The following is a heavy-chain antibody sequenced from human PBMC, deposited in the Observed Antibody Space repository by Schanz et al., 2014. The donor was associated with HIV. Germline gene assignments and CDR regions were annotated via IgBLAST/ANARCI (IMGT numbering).Heavy chain of an antibody. CDR3: AREPNYSGFDS. V-gene: IGHV1-2*02. D-gene: IGHD5-12*01. Sequence: QVQLVQSGAEVKEPGASVKVSCKASGYTFTGYYLHWVRQAPGQGLERMGWINPNSGGADSAQKLQGRATMTRDTSISTAYLELSRLRSDDTAVYYCAREPNYSGFDSWGHGTLVTVSS. CDR1: GYTFTGYY. J-gene: IGHJ5*01. CDR2: INPNSGGA.